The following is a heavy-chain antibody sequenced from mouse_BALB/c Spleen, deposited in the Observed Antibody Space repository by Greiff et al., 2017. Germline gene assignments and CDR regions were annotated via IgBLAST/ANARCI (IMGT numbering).Heavy chain of an antibody. V-gene: IGHV3-6*02. CDR1: GYSITSGYY. CDR2: ISYDGSN. Sequence: EVQRVESGPGLVKPSQSLSLTCSVTGYSITSGYYWNWIRQFPGNKLEWMGYISYDGSNNYNPSLKNRISITRDTSKNQFFLKLNSVTTEDTATYYCARERASTMITAGYFDVWGAGTTVTVSS. J-gene: IGHJ1*01. CDR3: ARERASTMITAGYFDV. D-gene: IGHD2-4*01.